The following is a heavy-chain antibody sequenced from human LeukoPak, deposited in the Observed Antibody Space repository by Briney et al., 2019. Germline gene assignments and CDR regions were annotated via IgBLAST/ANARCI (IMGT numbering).Heavy chain of an antibody. Sequence: ASVKVSCKASGGTFSSYAISWVRQAPGQGLEWMGIINPSGGSTSYAQKFQGRVTMTRDTSTSTVYMELSSLRSEDTAVYYCARDHYYDCSGPLSWGQGTLVTVSS. CDR3: ARDHYYDCSGPLS. D-gene: IGHD3-22*01. CDR2: INPSGGST. J-gene: IGHJ4*02. V-gene: IGHV1-46*01. CDR1: GGTFSSYA.